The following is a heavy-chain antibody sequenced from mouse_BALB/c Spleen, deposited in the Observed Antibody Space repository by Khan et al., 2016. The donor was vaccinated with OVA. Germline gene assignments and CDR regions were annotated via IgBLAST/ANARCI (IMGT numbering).Heavy chain of an antibody. CDR1: GFSLTSYG. D-gene: IGHD1-2*01. CDR3: AKWGTANSYAMDY. Sequence: QVQLKQSGPGLVAPSQSLSITCTVSGFSLTSYGVNWVRQPPGKGLEWLVVIWGDGSTNYHSTLMSRLSISKDNSQNQVFLKLSSLQTDDTATYYCAKWGTANSYAMDYWGQGTSVTVSS. CDR2: IWGDGST. V-gene: IGHV2-3*01. J-gene: IGHJ4*01.